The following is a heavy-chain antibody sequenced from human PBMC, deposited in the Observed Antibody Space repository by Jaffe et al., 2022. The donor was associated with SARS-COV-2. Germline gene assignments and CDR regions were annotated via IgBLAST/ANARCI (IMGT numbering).Heavy chain of an antibody. V-gene: IGHV1-8*01. CDR3: ARAIQAASLLGSADLDF. D-gene: IGHD6-6*01. J-gene: IGHJ4*02. Sequence: QVHLVQSGAEVRKPGASVKVSCEASGYSFPSYDVNWVRQAPGQGLEWMGWMNPNSGNTGFAQRFQGRITMTRNMSISTAYLELSSLTSEDTAVYYCARAIQAASLLGSADLDFWGQGTLITVSS. CDR1: GYSFPSYD. CDR2: MNPNSGNT.